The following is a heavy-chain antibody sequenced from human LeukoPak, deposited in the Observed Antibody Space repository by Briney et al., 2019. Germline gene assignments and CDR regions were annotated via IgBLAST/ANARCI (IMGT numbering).Heavy chain of an antibody. CDR2: INHSGST. V-gene: IGHV4-34*01. CDR1: GGSFSGYY. D-gene: IGHD3-22*01. CDR3: ARGRYDSSGYGWYFDL. Sequence: SETLSLTCAFYGGSFSGYYWSWIRQPPGKGLEWIGEINHSGSTNYNPSLKSRVTISVDTSKNQFSLKLSSVTAADTAVYYCARGRYDSSGYGWYFDLWGRGTLVTVSS. J-gene: IGHJ2*01.